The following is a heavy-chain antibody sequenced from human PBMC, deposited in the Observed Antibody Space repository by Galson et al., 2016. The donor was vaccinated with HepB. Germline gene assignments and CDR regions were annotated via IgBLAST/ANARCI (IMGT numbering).Heavy chain of an antibody. V-gene: IGHV3-21*06. Sequence: SLRLSCAAPGFTFSDYNLNWVRQAPGKGLEWVSSITSSNTYTYYADSVKGRFTISRDNAKNSLYLHMNSLRAEDTAMYYCARVAQQWLVNSYYYGMDVWGQGTTVTVSS. CDR2: ITSSNTYT. J-gene: IGHJ6*02. D-gene: IGHD6-19*01. CDR1: GFTFSDYN. CDR3: ARVAQQWLVNSYYYGMDV.